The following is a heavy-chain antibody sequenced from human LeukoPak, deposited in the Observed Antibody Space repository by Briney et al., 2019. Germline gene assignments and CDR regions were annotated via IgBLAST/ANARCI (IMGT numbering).Heavy chain of an antibody. J-gene: IGHJ4*02. CDR2: VIPILGIA. D-gene: IGHD6-19*01. CDR3: ARDLYSSGWSPPSYYFDY. CDR1: GGTFSSYA. Sequence: SVKVSCKASGGTFSSYAISWVRQAPGQGLEWMGRVIPILGIANYAQKFQGRVTITADKSTSTAYMELSSLRSEDTAVYYCARDLYSSGWSPPSYYFDYWGQGTLVTVSS. V-gene: IGHV1-69*04.